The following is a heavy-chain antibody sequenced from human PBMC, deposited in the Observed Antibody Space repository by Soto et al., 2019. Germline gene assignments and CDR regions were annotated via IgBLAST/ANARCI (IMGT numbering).Heavy chain of an antibody. CDR2: IITGGTST. D-gene: IGHD6-13*01. Sequence: GGSLRLSCAASGFTFSIYWMHWVRQAPGKGLVWVSRIITGGTSTTYADSVKGRFTISRDNGKNTLYLQMNNLRAEDTAVYYCATGLSTRGYYMDVWGKGTTVTVSS. J-gene: IGHJ6*03. CDR1: GFTFSIYW. V-gene: IGHV3-74*01. CDR3: ATGLSTRGYYMDV.